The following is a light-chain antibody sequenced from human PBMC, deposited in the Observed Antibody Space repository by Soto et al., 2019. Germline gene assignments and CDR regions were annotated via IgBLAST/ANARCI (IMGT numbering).Light chain of an antibody. CDR1: QSVYNS. J-gene: IGKJ1*01. Sequence: ETELTQSPATLSVSPGERATLSCRARQSVYNSLAWYQERPGQAPRLLIYGASTRATGIPARFSGSGSGTEFTLTISSLQSEDSAIYYRQQYNNWPTFGQGTKVDIK. CDR3: QQYNNWPT. V-gene: IGKV3-15*01. CDR2: GAS.